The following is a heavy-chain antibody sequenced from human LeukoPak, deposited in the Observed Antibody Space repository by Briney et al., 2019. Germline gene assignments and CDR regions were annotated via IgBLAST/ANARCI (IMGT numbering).Heavy chain of an antibody. CDR1: GFTFSSYW. CDR3: ARVYCGGDCFRSYFDY. D-gene: IGHD2-21*02. CDR2: INSDGSST. Sequence: PGRSLRLSCAASGFTFSSYWMHWVRQAPGKGLVWVSRINSDGSSTSYADSVKGRFTISRDNAKNTLYLQMNSLRAEDTAVYYCARVYCGGDCFRSYFDYWGQGTLVTVSS. V-gene: IGHV3-74*01. J-gene: IGHJ4*02.